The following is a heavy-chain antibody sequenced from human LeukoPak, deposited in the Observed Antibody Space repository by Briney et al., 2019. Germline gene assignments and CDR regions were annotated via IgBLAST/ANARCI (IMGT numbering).Heavy chain of an antibody. CDR1: GGSISSYY. V-gene: IGHV4-59*08. J-gene: IGHJ4*02. D-gene: IGHD6-19*01. CDR2: IYYSGST. CDR3: ARTPGYSSGWYLGARYYFDY. Sequence: SETLSLTCTVSGGSISSYYRSWIRQPPGKGLEWIGYIYYSGSTNYNPSLKSRVTISVDTSKNQFSLKLSSVTAADTAVYYCARTPGYSSGWYLGARYYFDYWGQGTLVTVSS.